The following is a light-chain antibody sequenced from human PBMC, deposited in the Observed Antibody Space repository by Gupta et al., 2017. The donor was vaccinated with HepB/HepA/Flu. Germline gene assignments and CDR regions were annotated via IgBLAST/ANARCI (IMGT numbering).Light chain of an antibody. J-gene: IGLJ2*01. CDR1: SSDVGGYNY. CDR2: DVS. V-gene: IGLV2-14*01. Sequence: QSALTQPASVSGSPGQSITISCTGTSSDVGGYNYVSWYQQHPGNAPKLMSYDVSNRPSGVSNRFSGSKSGTTALPTISGPQAEDEAYYYCSSYTSSSTVVFGGGTKLTVL. CDR3: SSYTSSSTVV.